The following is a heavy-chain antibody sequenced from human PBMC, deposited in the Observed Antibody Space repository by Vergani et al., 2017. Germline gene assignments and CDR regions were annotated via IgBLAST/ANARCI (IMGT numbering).Heavy chain of an antibody. J-gene: IGHJ3*02. CDR1: GFTFSSYA. V-gene: IGHV3-21*01. CDR2: ISSSSSYI. CDR3: ARAGPRICVTGGSCYGRDAFDI. D-gene: IGHD2-15*01. Sequence: EVQLLESGGGLVQPGGSLRLSCAASGFTFSSYAMSWVRQAPGKGLEWVSSISSSSSYIYYADLVKGRFTISRDHAKNSLYLQMNSLRAEDTAVYYCARAGPRICVTGGSCYGRDAFDIWGQGTMVTVSS.